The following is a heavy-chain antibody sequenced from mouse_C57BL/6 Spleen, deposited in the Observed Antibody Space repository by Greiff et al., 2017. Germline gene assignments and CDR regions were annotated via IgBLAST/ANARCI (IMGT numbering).Heavy chain of an antibody. V-gene: IGHV5-6*01. CDR1: GFTFSSYG. CDR2: ISSGGSYT. CDR3: ARQGYHYFDC. D-gene: IGHD2-2*01. Sequence: EVQRVESGGDLVKPGASLKLSCAASGFTFSSYGMSWVRQTPDKRLEWVASISSGGSYTDYPDSVKGRFTISRDNAKNTLYLQMSSLKSEDTAMYYCARQGYHYFDCWGQGTTLTVSS. J-gene: IGHJ2*01.